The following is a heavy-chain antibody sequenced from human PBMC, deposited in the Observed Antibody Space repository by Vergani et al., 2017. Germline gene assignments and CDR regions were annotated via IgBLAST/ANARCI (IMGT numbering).Heavy chain of an antibody. CDR1: VGSICSSSYY. J-gene: IGHJ4*02. CDR3: ARQLGVYCSSTSCYAAYFDY. CDR2: IYYSGST. V-gene: IGHV4-39*01. Sequence: LQLQESGPGLVKPSETPSLTCTVSVGSICSSSYYCGLIRQPPEKGLEWIGSIYYSGSTYYNPSLKSRVTISVDTSKNQFSLKLSSVTAADTAVYYCARQLGVYCSSTSCYAAYFDYWGQGTLVTVSS. D-gene: IGHD2-2*01.